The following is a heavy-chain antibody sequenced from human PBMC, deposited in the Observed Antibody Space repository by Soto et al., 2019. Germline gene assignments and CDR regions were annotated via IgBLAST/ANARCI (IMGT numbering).Heavy chain of an antibody. CDR3: ARVLRYCSGGSCYSDY. D-gene: IGHD2-15*01. J-gene: IGHJ4*02. CDR1: GYTFTSYG. CDR2: ISAYNGNT. V-gene: IGHV1-18*01. Sequence: ASVKVSCKASGYTFTSYGISWVRQAPGQGLEWMGWISAYNGNTNYAQKLQGRVTMTTDTSTSTAYMELRSLRSDDTAVYYCARVLRYCSGGSCYSDYWGQGTLVTVSS.